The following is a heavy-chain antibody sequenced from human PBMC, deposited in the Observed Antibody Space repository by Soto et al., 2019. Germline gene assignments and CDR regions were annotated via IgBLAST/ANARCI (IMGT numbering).Heavy chain of an antibody. Sequence: SETLSLTCAVSGGSISSGGYSWSWIRQPPGKGLEWIGYIYHSGSTYYNPSLKSRVTISVDRSKNQFSLKLSSVTAADTAVYYCARDSGMIRGSYGVDVWGPGTTVTVSS. J-gene: IGHJ6*02. CDR3: ARDSGMIRGSYGVDV. V-gene: IGHV4-30-2*01. CDR1: GGSISSGGYS. D-gene: IGHD3-10*01. CDR2: IYHSGST.